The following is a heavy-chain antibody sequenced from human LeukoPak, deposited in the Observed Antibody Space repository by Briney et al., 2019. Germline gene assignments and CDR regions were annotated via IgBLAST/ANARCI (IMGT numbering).Heavy chain of an antibody. J-gene: IGHJ4*02. V-gene: IGHV3-30*03. CDR3: ARGRTTVVTLGGH. Sequence: GGSLRLSCAASGFTFSSYSMNWVRQAPGKGLEWVAVISYDGSNKYYADSVKGRFTISRDNSKNTLYLQMNSLRAEDTAVYYCARGRTTVVTLGGHWGQGTLVTVSS. D-gene: IGHD4-23*01. CDR1: GFTFSSYS. CDR2: ISYDGSNK.